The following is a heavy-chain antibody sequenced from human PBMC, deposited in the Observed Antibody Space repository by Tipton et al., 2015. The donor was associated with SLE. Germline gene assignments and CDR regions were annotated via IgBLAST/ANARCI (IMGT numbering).Heavy chain of an antibody. J-gene: IGHJ3*02. V-gene: IGHV4-39*07. CDR2: IYYSGST. Sequence: TLSLTCTVSGVSISSSSYYWGWIRQPPGKGLEWIGSIYYSGSTYYNPSLKGRVTISVDTSKNQFSLKLSSVTAADTAVYHCARSRTGSDAFDMWGQGTMVTVSS. CDR1: GVSISSSSYY. D-gene: IGHD1-1*01. CDR3: ARSRTGSDAFDM.